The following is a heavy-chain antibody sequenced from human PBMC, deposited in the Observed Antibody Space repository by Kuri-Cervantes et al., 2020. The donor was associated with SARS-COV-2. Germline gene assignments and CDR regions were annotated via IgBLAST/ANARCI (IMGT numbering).Heavy chain of an antibody. J-gene: IGHJ4*02. Sequence: SVEVSCKASGYTFTSYGISWVRQAPGQGLEWMGGIIPIFGTANYAQKFQGRVTITADESTSTAYMELSSLRSEDTAVYYCARIPYGDSPNLYYFDYWGQGTLVIVSS. D-gene: IGHD4-17*01. CDR1: GYTFTSYG. V-gene: IGHV1-69*13. CDR2: IIPIFGTA. CDR3: ARIPYGDSPNLYYFDY.